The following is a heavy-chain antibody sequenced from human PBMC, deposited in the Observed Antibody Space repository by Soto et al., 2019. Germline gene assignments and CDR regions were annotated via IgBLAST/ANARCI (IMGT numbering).Heavy chain of an antibody. CDR2: ISSSSSYI. CDR3: ARGRAAAGRDAFDI. D-gene: IGHD6-13*01. Sequence: GGSLRLSCAASGFTFSSYSMNWVRQAPGKGLEWVSSISSSSSYIYYADSVKGRFTTSRDNAKNSLYLQMNSLRAEDTAVYYCARGRAAAGRDAFDIWGQGTMVTVSS. J-gene: IGHJ3*02. CDR1: GFTFSSYS. V-gene: IGHV3-21*06.